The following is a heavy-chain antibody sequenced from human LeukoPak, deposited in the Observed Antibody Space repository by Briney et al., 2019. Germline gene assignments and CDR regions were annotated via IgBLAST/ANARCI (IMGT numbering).Heavy chain of an antibody. J-gene: IGHJ4*02. V-gene: IGHV4-39*07. Sequence: PSETLSLTCAVSGGSISRGGYSWSWIRQPPGKGLEWIGSIYYSGSTYYNPSLKSRVTISVDTSKNQFSLKLSSVTAADTAVYYCASFNTYYYDSSGYHWGQGTLVTVSS. CDR1: GGSISRGGYS. CDR3: ASFNTYYYDSSGYH. CDR2: IYYSGST. D-gene: IGHD3-22*01.